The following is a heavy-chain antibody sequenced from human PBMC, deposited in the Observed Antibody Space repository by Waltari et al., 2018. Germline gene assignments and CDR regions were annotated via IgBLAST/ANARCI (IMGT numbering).Heavy chain of an antibody. CDR3: VRESYGNDI. D-gene: IGHD3-16*02. V-gene: IGHV3-15*01. CDR2: IQREVDGGTA. J-gene: IGHJ4*02. CDR1: GYPFNDAW. Sequence: EMQLVESGGGLVKPGESLRLSCVGSGYPFNDAWMSWVRQAPGKGLEWVGRIQREVDGGTAEYVESVKDRFTISRDDSKNTLYLQMNSLKSEDSAVYFCVRESYGNDIWGQGTLVTVSS.